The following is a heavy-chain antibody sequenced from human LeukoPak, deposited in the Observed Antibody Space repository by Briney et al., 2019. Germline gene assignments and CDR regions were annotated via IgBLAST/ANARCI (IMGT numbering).Heavy chain of an antibody. CDR2: IWYDGSNK. CDR3: AKEGTYTSSWSHFDY. J-gene: IGHJ4*02. D-gene: IGHD6-13*01. CDR1: GFTFSSYV. Sequence: GRSLRLSCAASGFTFSSYVMHWVRQAPGKGLEWVAVIWYDGSNKYYADSVKGRFTISRDNSKNTLYLQMNSLRAEDTAVYYCAKEGTYTSSWSHFDYWGQGTLGTVSS. V-gene: IGHV3-33*06.